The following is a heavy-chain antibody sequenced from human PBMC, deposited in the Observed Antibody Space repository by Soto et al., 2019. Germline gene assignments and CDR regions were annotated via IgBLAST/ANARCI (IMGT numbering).Heavy chain of an antibody. J-gene: IGHJ6*02. CDR1: GFTFSSYG. CDR2: IWYDGSNK. CDR3: ARDMSLFGKPYGMDV. V-gene: IGHV3-33*01. Sequence: QVRLVESGGGVVQPGRSLRLSCAASGFTFSSYGMHWVRQAPGKGLEWVAVIWYDGSNKYYADSVKGRFTISRDNSKKTLYLQMNSLRAEDTAVYYCARDMSLFGKPYGMDVWGQGTTVTVSS. D-gene: IGHD3-10*02.